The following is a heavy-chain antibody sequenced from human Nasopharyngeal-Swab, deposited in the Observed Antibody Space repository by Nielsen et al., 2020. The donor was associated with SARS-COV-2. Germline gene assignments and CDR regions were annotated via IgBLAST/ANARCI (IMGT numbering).Heavy chain of an antibody. J-gene: IGHJ4*02. CDR3: AKHSPHSPPGDRVFDY. Sequence: GESLKISCAASEFTFRTYAMSWVRQAPGKGLEWVSAIGGVGSPTFYADSVKGRFTISRDNSKNMIFLQMNSLTADDTAVYYCAKHSPHSPPGDRVFDYWGRGTLVTVSS. CDR1: EFTFRTYA. D-gene: IGHD7-27*01. V-gene: IGHV3-23*01. CDR2: IGGVGSPT.